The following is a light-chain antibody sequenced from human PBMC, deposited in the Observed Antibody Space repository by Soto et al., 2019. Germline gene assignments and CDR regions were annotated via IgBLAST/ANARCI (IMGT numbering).Light chain of an antibody. V-gene: IGLV2-23*02. CDR3: CSYAGRTTWV. CDR1: STDVGSYNL. J-gene: IGLJ3*02. Sequence: QSVLTQPASVSGSPGQSITISCTGASTDVGSYNLVSWYQQHPGKAPKFMIYEVSKRPSGVSNRFSGSKSGNTASLTISGLQAEDEADYYCCSYAGRTTWVFGGGTKLTVL. CDR2: EVS.